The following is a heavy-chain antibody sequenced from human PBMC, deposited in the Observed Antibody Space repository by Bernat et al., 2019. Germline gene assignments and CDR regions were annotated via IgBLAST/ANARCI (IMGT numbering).Heavy chain of an antibody. CDR3: AHRQVGSTWGGPNFEY. J-gene: IGHJ4*02. V-gene: IGHV2-5*02. CDR2: IYWDDDK. Sequence: QITLKESGPTLVKPTQTLTLTCTFSGFSLSTSGVGVGWIRQPPGKALEWLAVIYWDDDKRYSPSLRSRLTITKDTSKNQVVLTMTNMDPVDTATYYCAHRQVGSTWGGPNFEYWGQGTLVTVSS. D-gene: IGHD6-13*01. CDR1: GFSLSTSGVG.